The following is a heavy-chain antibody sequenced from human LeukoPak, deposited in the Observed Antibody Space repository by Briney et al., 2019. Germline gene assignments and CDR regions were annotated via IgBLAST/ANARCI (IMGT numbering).Heavy chain of an antibody. V-gene: IGHV1-69*04. CDR2: IIPILGIA. Sequence: SVKVSCKASGGTFSSYAISWVRQAPGQGLEWMGRIIPILGIANYAQKFQGRVTITADKSTSTAYMELSSLRSEDTAVYYCARDKTSGSRPGDYWGQGTLVTVSS. D-gene: IGHD5-12*01. CDR3: ARDKTSGSRPGDY. J-gene: IGHJ4*02. CDR1: GGTFSSYA.